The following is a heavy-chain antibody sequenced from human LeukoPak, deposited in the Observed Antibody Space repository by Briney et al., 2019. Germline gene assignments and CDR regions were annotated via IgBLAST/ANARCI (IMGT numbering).Heavy chain of an antibody. CDR3: ASSPEGALAFDI. CDR2: IYHSGST. Sequence: KPSQTLSLTCAVSGYSISSGYYWGWIRQPPGKGLEWIGSIYHSGSTYYNPSLKSRVTISVDTPKNQFSLKLSSVTAADTAVYYCASSPEGALAFDIWGQGTMVTVSS. D-gene: IGHD4/OR15-4a*01. J-gene: IGHJ3*02. V-gene: IGHV4-38-2*01. CDR1: GYSISSGYY.